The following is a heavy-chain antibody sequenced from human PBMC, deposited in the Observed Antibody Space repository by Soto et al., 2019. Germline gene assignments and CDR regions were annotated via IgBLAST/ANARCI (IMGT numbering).Heavy chain of an antibody. CDR2: IRSKPNNYAT. V-gene: IGHV3-73*01. J-gene: IGHJ6*03. Sequence: EVQLVESGGGLVQPGGSLKLSCAASGFTFSGSAIHWVRQASGKGLEWVGRIRSKPNNYATAYGASVKGTFTISRDDSKNTAYLQMNSLNNEDTAVYYCSRQASDFWSGKPQYYMDVWGKGTTVTVSS. D-gene: IGHD3-3*01. CDR3: SRQASDFWSGKPQYYMDV. CDR1: GFTFSGSA.